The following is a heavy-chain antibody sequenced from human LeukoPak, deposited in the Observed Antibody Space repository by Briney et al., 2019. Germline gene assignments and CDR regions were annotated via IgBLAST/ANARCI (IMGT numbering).Heavy chain of an antibody. D-gene: IGHD4-23*01. J-gene: IGHJ4*02. V-gene: IGHV3-23*01. CDR1: GFTFSSYA. Sequence: GGSLRLSCAASGFTFSSYAMSWVRQAHGKWQEWVSATSGSGGSTYYADSGKGRFTIPRNNSKHTTYLQITCLRSEDTAVYHXXKDRRGXRWDYFDYWGQGTLVTVSS. CDR2: TSGSGGST. CDR3: XKDRRGXRWDYFDY.